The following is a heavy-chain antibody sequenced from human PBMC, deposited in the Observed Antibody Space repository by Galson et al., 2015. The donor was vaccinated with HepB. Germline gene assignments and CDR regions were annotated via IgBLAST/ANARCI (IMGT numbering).Heavy chain of an antibody. CDR2: IIPIFGTA. CDR1: GGTFSSYA. J-gene: IGHJ3*02. Sequence: SVKVSCKASGGTFSSYAISWVRQAPGQGLEWMGGIIPIFGTANYAQKFQGRVTIIADESTSTAYMELSGLRSEDTAVYYCARDIVVVPAAMSAFDIWGQGTMVTVSS. V-gene: IGHV1-69*13. D-gene: IGHD2-2*01. CDR3: ARDIVVVPAAMSAFDI.